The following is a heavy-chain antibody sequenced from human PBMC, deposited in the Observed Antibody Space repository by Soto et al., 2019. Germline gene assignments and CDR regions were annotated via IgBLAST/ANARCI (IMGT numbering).Heavy chain of an antibody. Sequence: SENLSLTYSVSVGAFSGFDWSWIRQSPGKGLEWIGEVHRRGNLNYNPSLKSRVTISQDTSKKQLSLRLTSVTAADTGVYFCARHGCDDDGKTNWVDPRGPSPLVIVSA. CDR1: VGAFSGFD. D-gene: IGHD2-21*01. CDR3: ARHGCDDDGKTNWVDP. V-gene: IGHV4-34*01. J-gene: IGHJ5*02. CDR2: VHRRGNL.